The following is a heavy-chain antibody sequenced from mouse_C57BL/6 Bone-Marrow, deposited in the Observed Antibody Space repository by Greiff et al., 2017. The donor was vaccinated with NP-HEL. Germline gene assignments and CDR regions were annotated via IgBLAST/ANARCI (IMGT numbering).Heavy chain of an antibody. CDR2: IRSKSNNYAT. D-gene: IGHD2-5*01. CDR1: GFSFNTYA. J-gene: IGHJ3*01. Sequence: EVQLVESGGGLVQPKGSLKLSCAASGFSFNTYAMNWVRQAPGKGLEWVARIRSKSNNYATYYADSVKDRFTISRDDSESMLYLQMNNLKTEDTAMYYCVRPAYYSNYGFAYWGQGTLVTVSA. V-gene: IGHV10-1*01. CDR3: VRPAYYSNYGFAY.